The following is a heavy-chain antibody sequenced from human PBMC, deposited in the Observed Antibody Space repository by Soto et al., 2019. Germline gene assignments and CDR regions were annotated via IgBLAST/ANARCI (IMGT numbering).Heavy chain of an antibody. D-gene: IGHD2-21*01. CDR1: GFSFSNSE. CDR3: ARSGGDYRPFDP. J-gene: IGHJ5*02. V-gene: IGHV3-48*03. Sequence: GGSLRLSCAASGFSFSNSEMNWIRQAPGKGLEWVSHMTGSGSAIYYADSVKGRFTISRDNAKNSLYLHLNSLRAEDTALYYCARSGGDYRPFDPWGQGTRVTVSS. CDR2: MTGSGSAI.